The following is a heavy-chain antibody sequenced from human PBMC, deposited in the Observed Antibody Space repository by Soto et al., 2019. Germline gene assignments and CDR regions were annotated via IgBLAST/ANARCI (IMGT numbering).Heavy chain of an antibody. J-gene: IGHJ4*02. Sequence: SETLSLTCTVSGGSISSGGYYWSWIRQHPGKGLEWIGYIYYSGSTYYNPSLTSRVTISVDTSKNQFSLQLSSVTAADTAVYYCARSDGDYIIDYWGQGTLVTVSS. D-gene: IGHD4-17*01. CDR1: GGSISSGGYY. CDR2: IYYSGST. V-gene: IGHV4-31*03. CDR3: ARSDGDYIIDY.